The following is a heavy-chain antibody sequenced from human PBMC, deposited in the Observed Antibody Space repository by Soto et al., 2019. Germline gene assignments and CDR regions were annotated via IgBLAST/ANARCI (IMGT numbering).Heavy chain of an antibody. CDR2: IYRSGKI. CDR1: GFTVSAKY. D-gene: IGHD5-12*01. CDR3: ARDSGLIRENYGMDV. J-gene: IGHJ6*02. V-gene: IGHV3-53*01. Sequence: ELQLVESGGGVIQPGGSLRLSCAASGFTVSAKYLTWVRRAPGRGLEWVSVIYRSGKIYYPDSVRGRFTTSRDDSQNTFFLHMNTLRVEDTAVYYCARDSGLIRENYGMDVWSQGTTVAVSS.